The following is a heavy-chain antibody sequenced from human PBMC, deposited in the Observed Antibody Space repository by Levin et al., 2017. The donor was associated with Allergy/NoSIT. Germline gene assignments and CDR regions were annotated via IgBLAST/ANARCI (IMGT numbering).Heavy chain of an antibody. Sequence: GESLKISCAASGFTFSTYAIHWVRQAPGKGLEYVSTISSNGGSTYYANSVKGRFTISRDNSKNTLFLQMGSLRAEDMAVYYCARGSSGFYFDYWGQGTLVTVSS. CDR1: GFTFSTYA. J-gene: IGHJ4*02. D-gene: IGHD6-19*01. CDR3: ARGSSGFYFDY. V-gene: IGHV3-64*01. CDR2: ISSNGGST.